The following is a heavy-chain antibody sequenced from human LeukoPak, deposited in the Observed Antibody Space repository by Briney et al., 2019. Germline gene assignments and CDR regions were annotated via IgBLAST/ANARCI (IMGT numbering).Heavy chain of an antibody. J-gene: IGHJ4*02. D-gene: IGHD3-10*01. CDR2: IYSGGST. Sequence: GGSLRLSCAASGFTVSSNYMSWVRQAPGKGLEWASVIYSGGSTYYADSVKGRFTISRDNYKNTLYLQMNRLRAEDTAVYYCARPGGYYGSGSYLDYWGQGTLVTVSS. V-gene: IGHV3-53*01. CDR3: ARPGGYYGSGSYLDY. CDR1: GFTVSSNY.